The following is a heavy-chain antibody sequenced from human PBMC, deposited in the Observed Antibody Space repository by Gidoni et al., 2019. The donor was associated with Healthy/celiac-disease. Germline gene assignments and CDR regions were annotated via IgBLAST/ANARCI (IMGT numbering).Heavy chain of an antibody. CDR1: GLPFSSYA. CDR2: ISGSGGST. CDR3: AKPQPPFSSGWYHAFDI. Sequence: EVQLLESGGGLVQPGGSLRLSCAASGLPFSSYAMSWVRQAPGKGLEWVSAISGSGGSTYYADSVKGRFTISRDNSKNTLYLQMNSLRAEDTAVYYCAKPQPPFSSGWYHAFDIWGQGTMVTVSS. J-gene: IGHJ3*02. V-gene: IGHV3-23*01. D-gene: IGHD6-19*01.